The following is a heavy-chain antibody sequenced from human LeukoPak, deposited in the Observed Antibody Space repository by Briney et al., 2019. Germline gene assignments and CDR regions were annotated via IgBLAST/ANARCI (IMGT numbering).Heavy chain of an antibody. D-gene: IGHD6-19*01. CDR2: VSGSGGNT. V-gene: IGHV3-23*01. J-gene: IGHJ4*02. CDR3: AKGPWLAYPYYFDY. Sequence: GGSLRLSCAASGLTFSSYAMSWVRQAPGKGLEGVSAVSGSGGNTYFADSVKGRFTISRDNTKNTQYLQMNSLRAEDTAVYYCAKGPWLAYPYYFDYWGQGTLVTVSS. CDR1: GLTFSSYA.